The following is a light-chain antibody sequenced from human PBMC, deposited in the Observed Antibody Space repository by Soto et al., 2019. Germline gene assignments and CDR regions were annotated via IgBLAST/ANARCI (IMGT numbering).Light chain of an antibody. V-gene: IGLV2-14*03. J-gene: IGLJ2*01. CDR1: STDVGGFNY. Sequence: QSALTQPASVSGSPGQSVTISCTGTSTDVGGFNYVSWYQHLPGKAPKLIIYDGTKRPSGISYRFSASKSGKTASLTISGLQAEDEADYYCSSYASSTTHVVFGGGTKVTVL. CDR3: SSYASSTTHVV. CDR2: DGT.